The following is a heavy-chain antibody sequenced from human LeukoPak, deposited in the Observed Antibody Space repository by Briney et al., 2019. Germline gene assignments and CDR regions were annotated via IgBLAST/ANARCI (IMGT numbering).Heavy chain of an antibody. D-gene: IGHD1-1*01. CDR3: ARGPTISETGYFDY. J-gene: IGHJ4*03. V-gene: IGHV4-39*07. CDR2: INHRGDT. CDR1: GGSIGSSSYY. Sequence: PSETLSLTCIVSGGSIGSSSYYWGWIRQSPGKGLEWIAEINHRGDTNYNPSVKSRVTISVDTSKNQFSLKVTSLTAADTAVYYCARGPTISETGYFDYWGQGTLVTVSS.